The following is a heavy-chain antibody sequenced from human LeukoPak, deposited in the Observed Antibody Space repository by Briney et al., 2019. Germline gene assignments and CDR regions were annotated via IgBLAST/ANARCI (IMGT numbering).Heavy chain of an antibody. CDR3: ARVRATFSPHFDN. D-gene: IGHD5-12*01. J-gene: IGHJ4*02. CDR2: INSDGSIT. V-gene: IGHV3-74*01. CDR1: GFTFSSYW. Sequence: GGSLRLSCAASGFTFSSYWMHWVRQAPGKGLMWVSRINSDGSITNYADSVKGRFTISRDNAKNTLYLQMNSLRAEDTPVYYCARVRATFSPHFDNWGQGTLVTVSS.